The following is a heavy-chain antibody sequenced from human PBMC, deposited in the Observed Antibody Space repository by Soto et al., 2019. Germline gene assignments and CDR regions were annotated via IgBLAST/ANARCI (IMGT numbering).Heavy chain of an antibody. D-gene: IGHD3-3*01. Sequence: VESLKISCKGSGYSFTSYSIGRVRQMPGKYREWLGIIGLVSNTRYSPSFQGQVTISPAKSINTAYLQWSSLKASDTATYYCAGHLGYPSISPGYYTVAGTGYYSGMD. CDR1: GYSFTSYS. J-gene: IGHJ6*01. V-gene: IGHV5-51*01. CDR2: IGLVSNT. CDR3: AGHLGYPSISPGYYTVAGTGYYSGMD.